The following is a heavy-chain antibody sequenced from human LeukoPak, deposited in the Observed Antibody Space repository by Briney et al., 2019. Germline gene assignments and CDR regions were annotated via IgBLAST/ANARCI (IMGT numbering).Heavy chain of an antibody. Sequence: GGSLRLSCAASEFTFCSYAMSWVRQALGKGLEWVSGISGSGDNTYYADSAKGRFTISRDNSKNTLYLQMNSLRAEDTAIYYCAKDADYYGSSGYCYAYFDYWGQGTLVTVSS. D-gene: IGHD3-22*01. CDR3: AKDADYYGSSGYCYAYFDY. CDR1: EFTFCSYA. J-gene: IGHJ4*02. CDR2: ISGSGDNT. V-gene: IGHV3-23*01.